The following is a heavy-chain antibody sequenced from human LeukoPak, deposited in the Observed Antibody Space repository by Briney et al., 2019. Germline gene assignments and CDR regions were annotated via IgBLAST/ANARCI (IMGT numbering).Heavy chain of an antibody. Sequence: GGSLRLSCAASGFTFSGHSMNWVRQAPGKGLEWVSYISSSSTYIYYAASVKGRFAISRDNARNSLFLQMNSLRAEDSGTYYCARDPRLEISGMVIDMLDYWGQGTLVTVSS. CDR2: ISSSSTYI. V-gene: IGHV3-21*01. CDR1: GFTFSGHS. CDR3: ARDPRLEISGMVIDMLDY. D-gene: IGHD3-3*01. J-gene: IGHJ4*02.